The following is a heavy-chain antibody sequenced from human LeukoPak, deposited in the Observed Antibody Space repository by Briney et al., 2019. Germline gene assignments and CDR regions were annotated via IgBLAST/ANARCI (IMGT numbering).Heavy chain of an antibody. CDR3: ASSYYDSSGYYSDY. J-gene: IGHJ4*02. CDR1: GGPFSGYY. D-gene: IGHD3-22*01. CDR2: INHSGST. V-gene: IGHV4-34*01. Sequence: SETLSLTCAVYGGPFSGYYWSWIRQPPGKGLEWIGEINHSGSTNYNPSLKSRVTISVDTSKNQFSLKLSSVTAADTAVYYCASSYYDSSGYYSDYWGQGTLVTVSS.